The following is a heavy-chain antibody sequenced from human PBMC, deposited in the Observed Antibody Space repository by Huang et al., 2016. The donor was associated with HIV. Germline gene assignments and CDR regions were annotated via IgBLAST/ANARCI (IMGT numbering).Heavy chain of an antibody. CDR1: GFKLSGFG. J-gene: IGHJ4*02. CDR2: ISYDGRSQ. CDR3: AKESRWFSDFDH. D-gene: IGHD2-15*01. Sequence: QVHLVESGGGVVQPGGSLRLSCAASGFKLSGFGIHWVRQAPGKGLEGVAVISYDGRSQFYTASVKGRFTISRDNSDNTLSLQMKGLRPDDTAVYYCAKESRWFSDFDHWGQGVLVSVSS. V-gene: IGHV3-30*18.